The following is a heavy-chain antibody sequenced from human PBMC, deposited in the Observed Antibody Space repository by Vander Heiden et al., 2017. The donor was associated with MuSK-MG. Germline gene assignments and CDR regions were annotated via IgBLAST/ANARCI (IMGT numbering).Heavy chain of an antibody. CDR1: GFTFSSYA. J-gene: IGHJ4*02. Sequence: EVQLLESGGDLVQPGGSLRLSCAASGFTFSSYAMSWVRQTPGKGLEWVSSISGSGGSTYYADSLKGRFTISRDNAKNTLYLQMNSLRAEDTAVYYCAKDVYYNYESSGYYLYWGQGTLVTVSS. CDR3: AKDVYYNYESSGYYLY. D-gene: IGHD3-22*01. V-gene: IGHV3-23*01. CDR2: ISGSGGST.